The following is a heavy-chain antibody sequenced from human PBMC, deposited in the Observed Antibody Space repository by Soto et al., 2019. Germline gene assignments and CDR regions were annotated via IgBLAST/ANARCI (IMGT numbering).Heavy chain of an antibody. V-gene: IGHV3-74*01. CDR3: ARGATNIYAMDV. CDR2: IKFDGSST. J-gene: IGHJ6*02. CDR1: GFAFSTYW. Sequence: EVQLVESGGGLVQPGESLRLSCAASGFAFSTYWMHWVRQAPGKGLLWVARIKFDGSSTYSADSVKGRFTISRDDAKNTLYLQMNGLRVDDSAVYYCARGATNIYAMDVWGQGTTVTVSS.